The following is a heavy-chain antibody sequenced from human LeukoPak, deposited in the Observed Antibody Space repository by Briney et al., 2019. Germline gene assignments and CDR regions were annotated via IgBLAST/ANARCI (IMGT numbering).Heavy chain of an antibody. CDR1: GVSISSYY. CDR3: ARDEYYYGSGSYRYFDY. V-gene: IGHV4-4*07. D-gene: IGHD3-10*01. J-gene: IGHJ4*02. Sequence: SETLSLTCAASGVSISSYYWSWIRQPAGKGLEWIGRINTSGSTNYNPSLKKRVTMSVFTSKNQFSLKLSSVTAADTAVYYCARDEYYYGSGSYRYFDYWGRETLVTVSS. CDR2: INTSGST.